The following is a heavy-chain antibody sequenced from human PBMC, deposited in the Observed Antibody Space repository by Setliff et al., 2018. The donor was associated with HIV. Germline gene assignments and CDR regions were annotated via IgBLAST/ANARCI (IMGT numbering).Heavy chain of an antibody. D-gene: IGHD3-16*01. Sequence: SETLSLTCTVSGVSISYYHWSWIRQPPGKGLEWIGYISYTGNTNYDPSLASRVTMSIDTSKMRFSLKLTSVSAADTAVYYCANMGGRYVGYFESWGQGTLVTVSS. V-gene: IGHV4-59*01. J-gene: IGHJ4*02. CDR1: GVSISYYH. CDR3: ANMGGRYVGYFES. CDR2: ISYTGNT.